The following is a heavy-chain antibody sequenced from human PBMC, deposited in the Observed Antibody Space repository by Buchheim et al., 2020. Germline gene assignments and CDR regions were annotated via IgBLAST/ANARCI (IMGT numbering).Heavy chain of an antibody. J-gene: IGHJ5*02. Sequence: QLQVQESGPGLVKPSETLSLTCTVSGDSISNRSYYWGWIRQPPGKGLEWIGIIYYSGTTYYNPSLKSRVTISVDTSKNQFSLKLSSVTAADTAVYYCARVLSSSWPCFDPWGQGTL. CDR3: ARVLSSSWPCFDP. CDR2: IYYSGTT. D-gene: IGHD2-2*01. CDR1: GDSISNRSYY. V-gene: IGHV4-39*07.